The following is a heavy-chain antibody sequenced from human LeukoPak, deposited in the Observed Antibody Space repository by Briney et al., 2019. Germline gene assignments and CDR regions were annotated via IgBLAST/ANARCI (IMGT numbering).Heavy chain of an antibody. CDR1: GGSVSTSDYY. Sequence: SETFSVTCSVSGGSVSTSDYYCSWIRQSPGKGLECLGYIYYTGSTNYNPSLRSRVTISLDTSKNQFSLKLTSVSAADTAFYYCARVSRADRVILVGGQGTLVTVSS. V-gene: IGHV4-61*08. J-gene: IGHJ4*02. D-gene: IGHD1-14*01. CDR2: IYYTGST. CDR3: ARVSRADRVILV.